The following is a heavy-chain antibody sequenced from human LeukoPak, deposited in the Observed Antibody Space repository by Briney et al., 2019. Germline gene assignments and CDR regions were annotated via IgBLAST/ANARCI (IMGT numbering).Heavy chain of an antibody. CDR3: AKGIESGSYIGY. CDR1: GFTFSSYS. CDR2: ISSSSSFI. Sequence: GGSLRLSCAASGFTFSSYSMNWVRQAPGKGLEWVSSISSSSSFIYYADSVKGRFTISRDNSKNTLYLQMNSLRAEDTAVYYCAKGIESGSYIGYWGQGTLVTVSS. D-gene: IGHD1-26*01. J-gene: IGHJ4*02. V-gene: IGHV3-21*04.